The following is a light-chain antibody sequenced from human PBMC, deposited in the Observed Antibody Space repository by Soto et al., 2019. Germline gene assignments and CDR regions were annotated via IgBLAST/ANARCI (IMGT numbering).Light chain of an antibody. V-gene: IGKV2-28*01. Sequence: DILMTQSPLSLPLPPGGPASISCRSSQRLLFENGYTYFGWYVQKPGQPPQLLVYLGSNRPSGVPDRFSGSVSGTDFTLKISRVETEDVGVYYCMQALKPPYTFGQGTKLEIK. CDR3: MQALKPPYT. J-gene: IGKJ2*01. CDR2: LGS. CDR1: QRLLFENGYTY.